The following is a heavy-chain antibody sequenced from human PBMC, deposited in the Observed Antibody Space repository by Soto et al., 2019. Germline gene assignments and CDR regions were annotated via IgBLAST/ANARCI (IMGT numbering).Heavy chain of an antibody. CDR1: GDSISSGPNY. CDR3: ARDMKFDNDGGYYCFGMDV. D-gene: IGHD1-1*01. J-gene: IGHJ6*02. Sequence: QVQLQESGPGLVKPSQTLSLTCTVSGDSISSGPNYWSWIRQHPGKGLEWIGYIYYTGTTYYSPSLKSRVIMSLATSKNQFYLQLSSVTAADTAVYYCARDMKFDNDGGYYCFGMDVWGPGTTVTVSS. V-gene: IGHV4-31*03. CDR2: IYYTGTT.